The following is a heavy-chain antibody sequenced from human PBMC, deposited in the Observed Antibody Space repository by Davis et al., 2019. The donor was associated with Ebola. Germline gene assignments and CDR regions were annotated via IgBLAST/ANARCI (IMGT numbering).Heavy chain of an antibody. CDR1: GYTFPDYG. D-gene: IGHD2-2*01. CDR3: ARDGLVPDAIRGGFDP. CDR2: ISGYDGVT. V-gene: IGHV1-18*01. Sequence: ASVKVSCKASGYTFPDYGISWVRQVPGQGLEWMGWISGYDGVTKYSEKYEGRITLTTETSTSTAYMEVRSLTSDDTALYYCARDGLVPDAIRGGFDPWGQGMLVTVSS. J-gene: IGHJ5*02.